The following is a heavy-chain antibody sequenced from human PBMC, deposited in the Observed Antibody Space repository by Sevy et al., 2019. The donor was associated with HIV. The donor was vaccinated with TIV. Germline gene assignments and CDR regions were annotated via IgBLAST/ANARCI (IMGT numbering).Heavy chain of an antibody. D-gene: IGHD1-1*01. V-gene: IGHV3-30*04. CDR2: ISFDASNK. J-gene: IGHJ1*01. CDR1: GFTFSRYS. CDR3: ALERLSSDVAEYFQN. Sequence: GGFLRLSCAASGFTFSRYSMHWVRQAPGKGLEWVATISFDASNKQYADSVKGRFTISRDNFQNSLFLQMNSLRPEDTAVYYCALERLSSDVAEYFQNWGQGTLVTVSS.